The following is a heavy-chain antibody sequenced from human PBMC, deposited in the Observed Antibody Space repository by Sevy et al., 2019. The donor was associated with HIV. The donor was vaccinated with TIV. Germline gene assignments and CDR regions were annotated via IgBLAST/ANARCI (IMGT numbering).Heavy chain of an antibody. D-gene: IGHD6-19*01. CDR2: ISWDGGST. V-gene: IGHV3-43*01. J-gene: IGHJ5*02. Sequence: GGSLRLSCAASGFTFDDYTMHWVRQAPGKGLEWVSLISWDGGSTYYADSVKGRFTISRDNSKNSLYLQMNSLRTEDTDLEYCPNGCGWVNRSWFDPWGQGTLVTVSS. CDR1: GFTFDDYT. CDR3: PNGCGWVNRSWFDP.